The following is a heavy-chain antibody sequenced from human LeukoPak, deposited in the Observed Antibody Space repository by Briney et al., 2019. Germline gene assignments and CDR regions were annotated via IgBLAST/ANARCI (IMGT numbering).Heavy chain of an antibody. CDR3: AAATLAAIFDY. CDR2: IKQDGSEK. Sequence: PGRSLRLSCAASGFTFSSYGMHWVRQAPGKGLEWVANIKQDGSEKYYVDSVKGRFTISRDNAKNSLYLQMNSLRAEDTAVYYCAAATLAAIFDYWGQGTLVTVSS. CDR1: GFTFSSYG. D-gene: IGHD6-25*01. J-gene: IGHJ4*02. V-gene: IGHV3-7*01.